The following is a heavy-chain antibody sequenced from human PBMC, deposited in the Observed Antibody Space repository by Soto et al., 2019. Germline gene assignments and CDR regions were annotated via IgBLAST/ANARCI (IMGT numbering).Heavy chain of an antibody. D-gene: IGHD2-2*01. Sequence: EVQLVESGGGLVQPGGSLKLSCVASGYTFSGSAFHWVRQASGKGLEWVGRIRGKANSYETAYAESVKGRFTISRDDSNITAFLQMNSLKTEDTAVYYCTSRYCSSASCHTWGQGTRVTVSS. CDR1: GYTFSGSA. V-gene: IGHV3-73*01. CDR3: TSRYCSSASCHT. J-gene: IGHJ5*02. CDR2: IRGKANSYET.